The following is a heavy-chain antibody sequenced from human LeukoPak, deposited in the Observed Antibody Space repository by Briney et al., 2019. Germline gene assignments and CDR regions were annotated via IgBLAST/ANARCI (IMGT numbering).Heavy chain of an antibody. V-gene: IGHV6-1*01. CDR1: GDSVSSNSAA. J-gene: IGHJ4*02. Sequence: SQTLSLTCAISGDSVSSNSAAWDWIRPSPSRGLEWLGMTYYMSKWYNDYAVSVKSRITINPDTSKNQFSLQLNSVPPEDTAVYYCARAGYSSSWDYWGQGTLVTVSS. CDR3: ARAGYSSSWDY. D-gene: IGHD6-13*01. CDR2: TYYMSKWYN.